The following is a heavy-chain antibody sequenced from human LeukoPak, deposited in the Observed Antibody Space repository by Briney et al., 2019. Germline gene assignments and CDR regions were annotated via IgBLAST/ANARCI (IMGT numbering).Heavy chain of an antibody. J-gene: IGHJ4*02. CDR2: IKYDGSEK. CDR1: GFTFSSYW. D-gene: IGHD6-13*01. Sequence: GGSLRLSCAASGFTFSSYWMTWVRQAPGKGLEWVANIKYDGSEKDYMDSVKGRFTIPRDNAKNSLYLQMNSLRAEDTAVYYCAKDIEPAGLFHDYWGQGTLVTVSS. V-gene: IGHV3-7*04. CDR3: AKDIEPAGLFHDY.